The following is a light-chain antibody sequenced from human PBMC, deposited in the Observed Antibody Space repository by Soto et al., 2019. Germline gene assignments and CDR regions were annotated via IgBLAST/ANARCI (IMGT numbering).Light chain of an antibody. J-gene: IGKJ4*01. Sequence: DIELTQSPSSLSAFVGDRVTITCRASQRMGSFLNWYFQKPGTAPVLLMYAASTLPSGVPSRFSGSGSGTDFTLTISSLQPEDFATYYCQQSYSTPLTFGGGTRVEIK. V-gene: IGKV1-39*01. CDR1: QRMGSF. CDR3: QQSYSTPLT. CDR2: AAS.